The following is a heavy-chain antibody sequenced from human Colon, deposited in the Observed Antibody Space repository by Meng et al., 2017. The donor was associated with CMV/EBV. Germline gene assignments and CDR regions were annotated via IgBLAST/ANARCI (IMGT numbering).Heavy chain of an antibody. CDR2: ITGSGSYV. V-gene: IGHV3-21*01. CDR1: GFTFSSYG. Sequence: GESLKISCAGYGFTFSSYGMNWVRQAPGRGLEWVSSITGSGSYVYYTDSVKGRFTVSRDNTNNSLYLQMENLRVEDTALYYCARGGFRLPPDSWGQGALVTVSS. CDR3: ARGGFRLPPDS. J-gene: IGHJ5*01. D-gene: IGHD6-25*01.